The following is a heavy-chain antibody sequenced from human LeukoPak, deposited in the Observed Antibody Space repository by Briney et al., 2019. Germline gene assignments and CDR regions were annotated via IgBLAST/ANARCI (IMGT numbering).Heavy chain of an antibody. V-gene: IGHV4-31*03. CDR3: AREVISYYYDI. CDR2: ISFSGST. D-gene: IGHD3-10*01. Sequence: SETLSLTCTVSGGSISSGGYYWSWIRQHTGKGLEWIGYISFSGSTYYNPSLKSRVIISVDTSKSQFSLKLNSVTAADTAVYSCAREVISYYYDIWGQGTMVTVSS. J-gene: IGHJ3*02. CDR1: GGSISSGGYY.